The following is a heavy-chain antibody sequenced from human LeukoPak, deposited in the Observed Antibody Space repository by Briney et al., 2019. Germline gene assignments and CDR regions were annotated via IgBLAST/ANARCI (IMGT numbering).Heavy chain of an antibody. J-gene: IGHJ6*03. CDR2: IKQDGSEK. D-gene: IGHD3-9*01. V-gene: IGHV3-7*01. CDR1: GFTFSSYW. Sequence: GGSLRLSCAASGFTFSSYWMSWVRQAPGKGLEWVANIKQDGSEKYYVDSVKGRFTISRDNAKNSLYLQMNSLRAEDTAVYYCARDPTLFLRYNYMDVWGKGTTVTVSS. CDR3: ARDPTLFLRYNYMDV.